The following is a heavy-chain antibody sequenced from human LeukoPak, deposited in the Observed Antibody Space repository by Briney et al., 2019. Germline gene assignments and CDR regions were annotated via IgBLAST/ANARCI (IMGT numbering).Heavy chain of an antibody. CDR2: TNHSGST. Sequence: SQTLSPTCLVDGRSFSGYYWSWIRQPPGKGLEWNGETNHSGSTNYHPSLKSRVTISVDTSKNQFSLKLSSVTAADTAVYYCARGSAIRLVTATRNYFDYWGQGTLVTVSS. D-gene: IGHD2-21*02. CDR1: GRSFSGYY. CDR3: ARGSAIRLVTATRNYFDY. J-gene: IGHJ4*02. V-gene: IGHV4-34*01.